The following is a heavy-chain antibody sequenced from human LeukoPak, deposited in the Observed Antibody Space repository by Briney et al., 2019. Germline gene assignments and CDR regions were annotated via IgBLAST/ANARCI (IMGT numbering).Heavy chain of an antibody. D-gene: IGHD2-2*01. CDR2: IYYSGST. V-gene: IGHV4-59*04. CDR1: GGSVSSYY. Sequence: SETLSLTCTVSGGSVSSYYWSWIRQPPGKGLEWIGYIYYSGSTYYNPSLKSRVTISVDTSKNQFSLKLSSVTAADTAVYYCARHISEYCSSTSCPPAYWGQGTLVTVSS. CDR3: ARHISEYCSSTSCPPAY. J-gene: IGHJ4*02.